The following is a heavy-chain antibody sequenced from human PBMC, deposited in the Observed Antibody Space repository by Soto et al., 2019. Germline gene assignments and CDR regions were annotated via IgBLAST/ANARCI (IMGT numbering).Heavy chain of an antibody. D-gene: IGHD3-16*01. CDR1: GSTLTELS. Sequence: ASLKVSCKISGSTLTELSMRCGRRSPGKGLEWMGGFDPEDGETIYAQKFQGRVTMTEDTSTDTAYMELSSLRSEDTAVYYCATGPTNSALCSEYWGQGTLVTVSS. CDR3: ATGPTNSALCSEY. J-gene: IGHJ4*02. CDR2: FDPEDGET. V-gene: IGHV1-24*01.